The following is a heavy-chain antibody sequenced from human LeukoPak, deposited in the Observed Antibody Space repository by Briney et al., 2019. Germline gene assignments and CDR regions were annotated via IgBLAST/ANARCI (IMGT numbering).Heavy chain of an antibody. J-gene: IGHJ4*02. CDR2: IYISGST. Sequence: SETLSLTCSVSGVPITNYYWAWIRQPAGKGLEWIGRIYISGSTNYNPSLKSRVSISIDKANNQFSLKLRSVTAADTAVYYCARDYLVGAPLDYWGQGTLVTVSS. V-gene: IGHV4-4*07. CDR1: GVPITNYY. D-gene: IGHD1-26*01. CDR3: ARDYLVGAPLDY.